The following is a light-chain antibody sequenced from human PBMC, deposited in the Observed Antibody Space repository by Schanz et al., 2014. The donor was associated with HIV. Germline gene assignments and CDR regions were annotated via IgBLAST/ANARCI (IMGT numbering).Light chain of an antibody. J-gene: IGLJ3*02. V-gene: IGLV2-14*03. CDR2: DVT. Sequence: QSALTQPASVSGSPVQSITISCTGTSSDVGGYNYVSWYQQHPGKAPKLMIYDVTNRPSGVSNRFSGSKSGSTASLTVSRLQAEDEADYYCSSYAGSNNFWVFGGGTKLTVL. CDR1: SSDVGGYNY. CDR3: SSYAGSNNFWV.